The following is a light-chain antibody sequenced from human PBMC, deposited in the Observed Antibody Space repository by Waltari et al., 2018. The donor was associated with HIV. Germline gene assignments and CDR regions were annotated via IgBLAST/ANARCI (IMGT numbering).Light chain of an antibody. V-gene: IGLV1-51*01. J-gene: IGLJ3*02. Sequence: QSVLTQPPSVSAAPGQKVTISCSGSHSNIGNNFVSWYQHLPGTAPKLLIYENNRRPSRIPGRFSASKTGTSATLGITGLQTGDEAIYYCATGDNSLRAMFGGGTKLTVL. CDR2: ENN. CDR3: ATGDNSLRAM. CDR1: HSNIGNNF.